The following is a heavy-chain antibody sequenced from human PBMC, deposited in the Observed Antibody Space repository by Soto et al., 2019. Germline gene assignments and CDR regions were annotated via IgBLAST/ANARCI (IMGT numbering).Heavy chain of an antibody. V-gene: IGHV5-51*01. J-gene: IGHJ6*02. Sequence: LGESLKISCKVSGYNFHTYCIAWVRQMPGKGLEWMGFIYPHDSDTRYSPSFRGQVTISADKSINTAYLQWTSLKASDTAIYFCARPTDYHYGMQVWGQGTTVTVSS. D-gene: IGHD4-17*01. CDR1: GYNFHTYC. CDR3: ARPTDYHYGMQV. CDR2: IYPHDSDT.